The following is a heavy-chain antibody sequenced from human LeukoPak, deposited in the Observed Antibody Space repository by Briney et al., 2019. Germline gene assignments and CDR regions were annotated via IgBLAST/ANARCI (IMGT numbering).Heavy chain of an antibody. CDR1: GFTFSSYW. CDR2: INTDGSST. CDR3: ARDQGYNWNGGGIGY. Sequence: PGGSLRLSCAASGFTFSSYWMHWVRQAPGKGLVWVSRINTDGSSTSYADSVKGRFTISRDNAKNTLYLQMNSLRAEDTAVYYCARDQGYNWNGGGIGYWGQGTLVTVSS. V-gene: IGHV3-74*01. D-gene: IGHD1-20*01. J-gene: IGHJ4*02.